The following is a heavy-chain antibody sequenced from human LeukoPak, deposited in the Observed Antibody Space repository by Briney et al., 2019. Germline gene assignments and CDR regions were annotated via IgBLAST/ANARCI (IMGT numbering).Heavy chain of an antibody. CDR2: IYSGENT. CDR1: GFTVSSNY. V-gene: IGHV3-53*01. D-gene: IGHD3-3*01. Sequence: GGSLRLSCAASGFTVSSNYMSWVRQAPGKGREWVSVIYSGENTYYADSVKGRFTISRDNSKNTLYLQMNSLRAEDTAVYYCARATMGYFDYWGQGTLVTVSS. CDR3: ARATMGYFDY. J-gene: IGHJ4*02.